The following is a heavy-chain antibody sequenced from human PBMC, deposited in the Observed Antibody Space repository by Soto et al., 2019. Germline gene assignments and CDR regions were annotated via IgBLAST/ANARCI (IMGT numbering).Heavy chain of an antibody. CDR2: ISWNSGSI. J-gene: IGHJ4*02. CDR1: GFTFDDYA. Sequence: EVQLVESGGGLVQPGRSLRLSCAASGFTFDDYAMHWVRQAPGKGLEWVSGISWNSGSIGYADSVKGRFTISRDNAKNSLYLQMNSLRPEDTALYYCAKDLRYFDWLPHGGFDYWGQGTLVTVSS. D-gene: IGHD3-9*01. V-gene: IGHV3-9*01. CDR3: AKDLRYFDWLPHGGFDY.